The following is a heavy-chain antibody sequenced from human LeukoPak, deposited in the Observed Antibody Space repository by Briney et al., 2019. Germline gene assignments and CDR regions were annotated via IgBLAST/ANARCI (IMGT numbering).Heavy chain of an antibody. CDR1: GLTFSSHW. Sequence: GGSLRLSCAASGLTFSSHWMHWVRQAPGKGLVWVSRITNDGSSTTYADSVKGRFTISRDNAKNMLYLQVNSLRAEDTAVYYCARDHSGYDYVLDYWGQGTLVTVSS. D-gene: IGHD5-12*01. CDR2: ITNDGSST. J-gene: IGHJ4*02. V-gene: IGHV3-74*01. CDR3: ARDHSGYDYVLDY.